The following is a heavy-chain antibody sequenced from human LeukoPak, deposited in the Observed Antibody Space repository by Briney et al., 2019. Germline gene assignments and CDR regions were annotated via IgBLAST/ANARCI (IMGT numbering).Heavy chain of an antibody. CDR1: GFTFSGSA. D-gene: IGHD4-17*01. J-gene: IGHJ4*02. V-gene: IGHV3-73*01. Sequence: PGGSLKLSCAASGFTFSGSAMHWVRQASGKGLEWVGRIRSKANSYATAYAASVKGRLTISRDDSKNTAYLQMNSLKTEDTAVYYCTRLDYGGNNWGQGTLVTVSS. CDR2: IRSKANSYAT. CDR3: TRLDYGGNN.